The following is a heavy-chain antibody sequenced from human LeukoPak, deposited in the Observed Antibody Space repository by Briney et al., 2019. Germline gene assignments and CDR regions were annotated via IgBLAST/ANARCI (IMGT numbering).Heavy chain of an antibody. Sequence: GGSLRHSCAASGFTFGSYSMNWVRQAPGKGLEWVSYISSSSSTIYYADSVKGRFTISRDNAKNSLYLQMSSLRAEDTAVYYCAREEVARGFDYWGQGTLVTVSS. J-gene: IGHJ4*02. V-gene: IGHV3-48*01. D-gene: IGHD5-12*01. CDR1: GFTFGSYS. CDR2: ISSSSSTI. CDR3: AREEVARGFDY.